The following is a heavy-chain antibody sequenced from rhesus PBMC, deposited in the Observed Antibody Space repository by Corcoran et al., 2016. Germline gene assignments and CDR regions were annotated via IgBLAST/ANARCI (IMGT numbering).Heavy chain of an antibody. CDR1: GGSFRGYY. Sequence: QVQLQESGPGLVKPSETLSLTCAVSGGSFRGYYWGWIRQPPGKGLEWIGYLMGSSGSTDYNPSLKSRVTISSDTAKNQFSLKLSSGTAADTAVYYCASYNLHYLDWSHDWGQGVLVTVSS. CDR3: ASYNLHYLDWSHD. CDR2: LMGSSGST. D-gene: IGHD3-3*01. V-gene: IGHV4-165*01. J-gene: IGHJ4*01.